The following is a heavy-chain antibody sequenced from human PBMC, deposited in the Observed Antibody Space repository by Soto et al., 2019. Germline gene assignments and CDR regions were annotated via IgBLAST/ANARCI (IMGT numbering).Heavy chain of an antibody. CDR2: IYYSGST. V-gene: IGHV4-59*01. CDR1: GGSISSYY. D-gene: IGHD6-19*01. Sequence: PSETLSLTCTVSGGSISSYYWSWIRQPPGKGLEWIGYIYYSGSTNYNPSLKSRVTISVDTSKNQFSLKLSSVTAADTAAYYCARGIAVAVYAFDIWGQGTMVTVSS. CDR3: ARGIAVAVYAFDI. J-gene: IGHJ3*02.